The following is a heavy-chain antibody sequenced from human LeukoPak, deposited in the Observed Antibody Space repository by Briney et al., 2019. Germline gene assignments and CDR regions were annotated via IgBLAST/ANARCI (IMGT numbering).Heavy chain of an antibody. CDR3: ARVSGWNPFDL. J-gene: IGHJ4*02. V-gene: IGHV3-23*01. D-gene: IGHD1-1*01. CDR1: GFTFTSYS. CDR2: ISGGGGST. Sequence: GGSLRLSCAASGFTFTSYSMNWVRQAPGKGLEWVSTISGGGGSTYYADSVKGRFTISRDNSKNTLYLQVNSLRAEDTAVYYCARVSGWNPFDLWGRGTLVTVSS.